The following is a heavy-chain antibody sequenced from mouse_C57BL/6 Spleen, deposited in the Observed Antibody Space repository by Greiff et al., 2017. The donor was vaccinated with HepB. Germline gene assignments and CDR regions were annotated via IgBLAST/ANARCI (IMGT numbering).Heavy chain of an antibody. CDR2: INPSTGGT. J-gene: IGHJ1*03. D-gene: IGHD1-1*01. CDR3: ARKDYGSSPDV. CDR1: GYSFTGYY. V-gene: IGHV1-42*01. Sequence: EVMLVESGPELVKPGASVKISCKASGYSFTGYYMNWVKQSPEKSLEWIGEINPSTGGTTYNQKFKAKATLTVDKSSSTAYMQLKSLTSEDSAVYYCARKDYGSSPDVWVTGTTVTVSS.